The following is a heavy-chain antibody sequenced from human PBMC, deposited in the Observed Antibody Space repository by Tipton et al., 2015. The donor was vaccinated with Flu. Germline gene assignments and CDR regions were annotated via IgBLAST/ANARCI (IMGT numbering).Heavy chain of an antibody. CDR1: GGSISSYY. D-gene: IGHD3-16*01. Sequence: TLSLTCTVSGGSISSYYWSWIRQPPGKGLEWIGYIYYSGSTNYNPSLKSRVTISVDTSKNQFSLKLGSVTAADTAVYYCARDLKVGWGASDAFDIWGQGTMVTVSS. V-gene: IGHV4-59*01. J-gene: IGHJ3*02. CDR2: IYYSGST. CDR3: ARDLKVGWGASDAFDI.